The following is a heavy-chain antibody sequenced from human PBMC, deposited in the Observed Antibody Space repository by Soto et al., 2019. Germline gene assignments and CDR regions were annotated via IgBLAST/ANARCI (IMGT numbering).Heavy chain of an antibody. CDR1: GYNFIKYG. CDR2: ISPYSGYT. J-gene: IGHJ4*02. Sequence: QVQLVQSGAEVKKPGASVKVSCKGLGYNFIKYGINWVRQAPGQGLDWMGWISPYSGYTHSAQKFQGRLTLTTDTAATTAYMELRSLRSADPALYYCTREAIVVIPAAQPSHFDSWGQGTLVTVSS. CDR3: TREAIVVIPAAQPSHFDS. D-gene: IGHD2-2*01. V-gene: IGHV1-18*01.